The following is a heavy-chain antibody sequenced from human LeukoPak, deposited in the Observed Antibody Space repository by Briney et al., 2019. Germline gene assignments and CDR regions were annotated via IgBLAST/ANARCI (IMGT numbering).Heavy chain of an antibody. CDR3: ARVGTGTAMAWPFDY. J-gene: IGHJ4*02. CDR1: GFTFSSYW. V-gene: IGHV3-74*01. Sequence: GGSLRLSCAASGFTFSSYWMHWVRHAPGKGLVWVSRINSDGSSTSYADSVKGRFTISRDNAKNTLYLQMNSLRAEDTAVYYCARVGTGTAMAWPFDYWGQGTLVTVSS. CDR2: INSDGSST. D-gene: IGHD5-18*01.